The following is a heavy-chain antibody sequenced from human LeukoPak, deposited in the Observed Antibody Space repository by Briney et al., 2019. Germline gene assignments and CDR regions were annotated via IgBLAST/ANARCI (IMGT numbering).Heavy chain of an antibody. Sequence: GGSLRLSCAASGFTFSSYAMSWVRQAPGKGLEWVSAISGSGGSTCYANSVKGRFTISRDNSKNTLYLQMNSLRAEDTAVYYCAKVDSGSYYILDYWGQGTLVTVSS. CDR3: AKVDSGSYYILDY. CDR1: GFTFSSYA. D-gene: IGHD1-26*01. CDR2: ISGSGGST. J-gene: IGHJ4*02. V-gene: IGHV3-23*01.